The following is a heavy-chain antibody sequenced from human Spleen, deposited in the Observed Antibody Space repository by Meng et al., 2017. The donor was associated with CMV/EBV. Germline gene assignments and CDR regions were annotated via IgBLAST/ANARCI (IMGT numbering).Heavy chain of an antibody. CDR3: ARSSLDCSSTSCYYYYYYGMDV. D-gene: IGHD2-2*01. V-gene: IGHV3-33*01. CDR1: GFCFSSYG. CDR2: IWHDGINK. J-gene: IGHJ6*02. Sequence: GESLKISCAASGFCFSSYGTHWVRQAPGKGLEWVAGIWHDGINKYYAQSVKGRFTISRDNSKNTLYLQMNILRAEDSAVYYCARSSLDCSSTSCYYYYYYGMDVWGQGTTVTVSS.